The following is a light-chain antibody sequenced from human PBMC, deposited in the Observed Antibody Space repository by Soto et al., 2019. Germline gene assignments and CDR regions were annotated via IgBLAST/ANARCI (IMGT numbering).Light chain of an antibody. J-gene: IGKJ2*01. Sequence: EIVMTQSPATLSVSPGERATLSCWASQNINTNLAWYQQKPGQAPSLLISDASTRATGIPARFSGSESGTEFILTISSLQSEDFAVYYCQQYNDWPFTFGQGTKLEIQ. CDR2: DAS. V-gene: IGKV3-15*01. CDR3: QQYNDWPFT. CDR1: QNINTN.